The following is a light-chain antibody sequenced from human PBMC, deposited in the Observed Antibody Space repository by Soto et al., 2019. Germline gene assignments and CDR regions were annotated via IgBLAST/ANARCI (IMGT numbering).Light chain of an antibody. Sequence: DIQMTQSPSSLSASAGDRVTITCRASQSISSYLNWYQQKPGKAPKLLIYAASSLQSGVPSRFSGSGSGTDFTLTISSLQPEDFATYYCQQSYSTPPETFGQGTKVDIK. CDR2: AAS. J-gene: IGKJ1*01. V-gene: IGKV1-39*01. CDR1: QSISSY. CDR3: QQSYSTPPET.